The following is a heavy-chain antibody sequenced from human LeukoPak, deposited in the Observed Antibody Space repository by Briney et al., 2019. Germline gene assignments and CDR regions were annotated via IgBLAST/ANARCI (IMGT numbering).Heavy chain of an antibody. Sequence: GGSLRLSCAASGFTFSSYEMNWVRQAPGKGLEWVSAISGSGGSTYYADSVKGRFTISRDNSKNTLYLQMNSLRAEDTAVYYCAKSPDSTDRYYYYYYMDVWGKGTTVTVSS. J-gene: IGHJ6*03. V-gene: IGHV3-23*01. CDR3: AKSPDSTDRYYYYYYMDV. CDR2: ISGSGGST. CDR1: GFTFSSYE. D-gene: IGHD2-2*01.